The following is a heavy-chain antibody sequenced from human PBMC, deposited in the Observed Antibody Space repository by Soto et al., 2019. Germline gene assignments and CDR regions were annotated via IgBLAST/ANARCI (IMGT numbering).Heavy chain of an antibody. CDR2: IIPIFGTA. D-gene: IGHD2-15*01. V-gene: IGHV1-69*12. CDR1: GGTFSSYA. Sequence: QVQLVQSVAEVKKPGSSVKVSCKASGGTFSSYAISWVRQAPGQGLEWMGGIIPIFGTANYAQKFQGRVTITADESTSTAYMELSSLRSEDMAVYYCARSPSTSYCSGGRCAWYFDLWGRGTLVTVSS. J-gene: IGHJ2*01. CDR3: ARSPSTSYCSGGRCAWYFDL.